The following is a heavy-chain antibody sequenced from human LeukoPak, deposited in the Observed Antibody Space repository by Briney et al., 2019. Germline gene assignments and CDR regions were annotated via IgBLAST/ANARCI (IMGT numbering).Heavy chain of an antibody. V-gene: IGHV1-2*02. D-gene: IGHD1-26*01. Sequence: ASVKVSCKASGYTFTDSYIHWVRQAPGQGLEWMGWIFPKSGATNYAQKFHVRVTMTRDTSISTAYMELSRLRYDDTAVYYCASSQVGATLRDWGQGALVTVSS. CDR1: GYTFTDSY. CDR2: IFPKSGAT. CDR3: ASSQVGATLRD. J-gene: IGHJ4*02.